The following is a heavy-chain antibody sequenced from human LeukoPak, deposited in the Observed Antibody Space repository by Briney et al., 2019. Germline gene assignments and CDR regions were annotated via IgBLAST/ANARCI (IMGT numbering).Heavy chain of an antibody. CDR3: ARDYRRYYDFSGYYPYFEF. J-gene: IGHJ4*02. Sequence: GGSLRLSCAASGFTFSNYAMSWARQAPGKGLEWVSAISGSGGSTYYADSVKGRFTISRDNSKNTLYLQMNSLRAEDTAVFYCARDYRRYYDFSGYYPYFEFWGQGVLVTVSS. CDR1: GFTFSNYA. V-gene: IGHV3-23*01. CDR2: ISGSGGST. D-gene: IGHD3-22*01.